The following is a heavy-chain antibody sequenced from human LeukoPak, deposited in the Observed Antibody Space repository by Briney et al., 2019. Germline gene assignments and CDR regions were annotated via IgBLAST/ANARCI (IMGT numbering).Heavy chain of an antibody. V-gene: IGHV1-69*13. D-gene: IGHD2-2*01. Sequence: SVKVSCKASGGTFSSYAISWVRQAPGQGLEWMGGIIPIFGTANYAQKFQGGVTITADESTSTAYMELSSLRSEDTAVYYCARETDVDCSSTSCPFDYWGQGTLVTVSS. CDR2: IIPIFGTA. CDR3: ARETDVDCSSTSCPFDY. J-gene: IGHJ4*02. CDR1: GGTFSSYA.